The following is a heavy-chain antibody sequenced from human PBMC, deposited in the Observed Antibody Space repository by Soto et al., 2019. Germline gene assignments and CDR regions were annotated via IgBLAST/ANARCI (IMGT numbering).Heavy chain of an antibody. CDR2: ISEGGTTT. CDR3: VRDARGGGLLLWDC. CDR1: GFMFNDYE. Sequence: EVQLVESGGGLAQSGGSLRLSCAASGFMFNDYEMNWVRQAPGKGLEWVSYISEGGTTTHYTDSVKGRFTISRDNANESLYLQMNSLTPEDTATYFCVRDARGGGLLLWDCWGQGVVVSVSS. J-gene: IGHJ4*02. D-gene: IGHD3-16*01. V-gene: IGHV3-48*03.